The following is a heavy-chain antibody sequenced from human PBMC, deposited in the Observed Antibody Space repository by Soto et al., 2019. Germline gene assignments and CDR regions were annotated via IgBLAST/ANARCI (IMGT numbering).Heavy chain of an antibody. CDR3: ARDQESIADRILQY. CDR2: ISAYNGNT. J-gene: IGHJ4*02. CDR1: GDTFASFG. Sequence: ASVKVSCKASGDTFASFGFSWVRQAPGQGLEWLGWISAYNGNTHYAQKVRDRVTLTTDTSTNTAYMELRSLTSDDTAVYYCARDQESIADRILQYWGQGTRVTVSS. D-gene: IGHD2-15*01. V-gene: IGHV1-18*01.